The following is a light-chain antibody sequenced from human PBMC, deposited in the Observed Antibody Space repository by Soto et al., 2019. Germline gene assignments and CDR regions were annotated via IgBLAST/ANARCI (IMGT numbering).Light chain of an antibody. Sequence: EIVMTQSPATLSVSAGERATLSCRASQSVSSYLAWYQHKPGQAPRLLIYDASTRATDIPARFSGSGSGTDFTLTISSLESEDSAIYYCQQRSNWPSISFGQGTRLEN. CDR3: QQRSNWPSIS. CDR1: QSVSSY. V-gene: IGKV3-11*01. J-gene: IGKJ5*01. CDR2: DAS.